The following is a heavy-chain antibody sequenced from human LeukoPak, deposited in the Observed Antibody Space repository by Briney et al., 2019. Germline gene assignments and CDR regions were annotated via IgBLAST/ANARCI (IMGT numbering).Heavy chain of an antibody. Sequence: GASVKVSCKASGYTFTSYNMQWVRQAPGQGLEWMGIINPSDGDTGYAQRFQGRVTMTRDTSTSTVYMELSSLRPEDTAVYYCAREKIHVFDIWGQGTMVTVSS. CDR1: GYTFTSYN. CDR2: INPSDGDT. CDR3: AREKIHVFDI. V-gene: IGHV1-46*01. J-gene: IGHJ3*02.